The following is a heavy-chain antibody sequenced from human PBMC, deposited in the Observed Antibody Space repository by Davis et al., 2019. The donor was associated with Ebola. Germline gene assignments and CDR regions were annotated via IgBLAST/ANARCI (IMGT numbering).Heavy chain of an antibody. CDR2: ISTSSSYI. CDR3: ARDSPTDSSSWWGDSFDI. D-gene: IGHD6-13*01. V-gene: IGHV3-21*01. Sequence: PGGSLRLSCAASGFTFSSYSMNWVRQAPGKGLEWVSSISTSSSYIYYADSVKGRFTISRDNAKNSLYLQMNSLRAEDTAVYYCARDSPTDSSSWWGDSFDIWGQGTMVTVSS. J-gene: IGHJ3*02. CDR1: GFTFSSYS.